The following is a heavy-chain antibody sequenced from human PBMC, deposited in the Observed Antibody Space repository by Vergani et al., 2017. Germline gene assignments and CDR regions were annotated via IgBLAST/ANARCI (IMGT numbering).Heavy chain of an antibody. CDR2: ISAYNGNT. J-gene: IGHJ6*02. CDR1: GYNFTSYG. V-gene: IGHV1-18*01. CDR3: ARDSVATPTYYYYGMDV. D-gene: IGHD1-26*01. Sequence: QVQLVQSGAEVKKPGASVKVSCKASGYNFTSYGISWVRQAPGQGLEWMGWISAYNGNTNYAQKLQGRVTMTTDTSTSTAYMELRSLRSDDTAVYYCARDSVATPTYYYYGMDVWGQGTTVTGSS.